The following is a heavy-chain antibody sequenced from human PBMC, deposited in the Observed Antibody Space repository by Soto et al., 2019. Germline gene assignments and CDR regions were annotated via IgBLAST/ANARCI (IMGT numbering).Heavy chain of an antibody. Sequence: GGSLRLSCAASGFTFSSYSMNWVRQAPGKGLEWVSYIGSSSSTIYYADSVKGRFTISRDNAKNSLYLQINSMRAEDTAVYYCARDLNYGFFDYWGQGTLVTVSS. CDR1: GFTFSSYS. J-gene: IGHJ4*02. CDR3: ARDLNYGFFDY. D-gene: IGHD4-17*01. V-gene: IGHV3-48*01. CDR2: IGSSSSTI.